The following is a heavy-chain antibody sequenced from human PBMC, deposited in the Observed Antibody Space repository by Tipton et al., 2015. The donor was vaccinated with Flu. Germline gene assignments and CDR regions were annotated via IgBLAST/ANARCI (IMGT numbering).Heavy chain of an antibody. D-gene: IGHD3-16*01. CDR2: IRGRAYGGTT. Sequence: RSLRLSCTPSGFSIDDYPVSWVRKAPGKGLEWVSFIRGRAYGGTTDYAASVKGRFTISRDVSESTVYLQMNGLKTEDTAVYYCLIQNYYYFYYMDVWGKGTTVTVSS. J-gene: IGHJ6*03. CDR1: GFSIDDYP. V-gene: IGHV3-49*04. CDR3: LIQNYYYFYYMDV.